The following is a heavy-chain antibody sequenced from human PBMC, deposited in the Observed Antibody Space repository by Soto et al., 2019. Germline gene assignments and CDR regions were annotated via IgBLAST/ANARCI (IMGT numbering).Heavy chain of an antibody. CDR2: ISSSGYYT. CDR3: ARDGDDADY. V-gene: IGHV3-11*05. CDR1: GFIFGDYY. J-gene: IGHJ4*02. Sequence: QVQLVESGGGLVKPGGSLRLSCAASGFIFGDYYVSWIRQAPGKGLEWVSYISSSGYYTNYADSVKGRFTISRDNAQNSLYMPMNSLRAEDTAVYYCARDGDDADYWGQGTLVTVSS. D-gene: IGHD4-17*01.